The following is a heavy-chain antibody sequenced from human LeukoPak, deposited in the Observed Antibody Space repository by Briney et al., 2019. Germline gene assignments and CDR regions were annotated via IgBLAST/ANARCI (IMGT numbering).Heavy chain of an antibody. V-gene: IGHV1-2*02. CDR3: ARGDEDYDILTGYQYYFDY. CDR2: INPNSGGT. D-gene: IGHD3-9*01. CDR1: GYTFTGDY. J-gene: IGHJ4*02. Sequence: ASVKVSCKASGYTFTGDYMHWVRQVPGQGLEWMGWINPNSGGTNYAQKFQGRVTMTRDTSISTAYMELSRLRSDDTAVYYCARGDEDYDILTGYQYYFDYWGQGTLVTVSS.